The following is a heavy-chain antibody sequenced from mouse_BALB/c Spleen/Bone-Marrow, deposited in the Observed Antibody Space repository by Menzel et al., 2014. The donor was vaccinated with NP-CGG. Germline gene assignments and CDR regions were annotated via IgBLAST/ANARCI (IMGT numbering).Heavy chain of an antibody. V-gene: IGHV4-1*02. Sequence: EVKLVESGGGLVQPGGSLKLSCAASGFDFSRYWMSWVRQVPGKGLEWIGEINPDSNTINYTPSLKDKIIISRDNAKNTLYLQMSKARSEDTALYYCARLNYYGNLFVWGAGTTVTVSS. CDR3: ARLNYYGNLFV. D-gene: IGHD1-1*01. CDR2: INPDSNTI. CDR1: GFDFSRYW. J-gene: IGHJ1*01.